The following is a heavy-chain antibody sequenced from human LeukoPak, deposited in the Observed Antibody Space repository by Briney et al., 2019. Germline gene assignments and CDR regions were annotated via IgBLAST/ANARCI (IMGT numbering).Heavy chain of an antibody. J-gene: IGHJ4*02. Sequence: TGGSLRLSCAASGFTFSSYSMNWVRQAPGKGLEWVSSISSSSSYIYYADSVKGRFTISRDNSKNTLYLQMNSLRAEDTAVYYCAKAEFYYDILTGYHNPYYFDYWGQGTLVTVSS. V-gene: IGHV3-21*04. CDR3: AKAEFYYDILTGYHNPYYFDY. CDR1: GFTFSSYS. CDR2: ISSSSSYI. D-gene: IGHD3-9*01.